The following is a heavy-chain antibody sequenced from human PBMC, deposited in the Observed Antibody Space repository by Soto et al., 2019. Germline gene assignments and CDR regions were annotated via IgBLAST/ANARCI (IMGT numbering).Heavy chain of an antibody. Sequence: EVQLVESGGGLVQPGGSLRLSCAASGFTFRSYWMHWVRQAPGTGLVWVSRINSAGRSTSYAASVTGRFTISRGNAKNKLDLDMNSLRAEGTAIYYCARVQGITIFGVVRGSARDVRSKGSTVTVS. CDR3: ARVQGITIFGVVRGSARDV. CDR1: GFTFRSYW. D-gene: IGHD3-3*01. J-gene: IGHJ6*03. V-gene: IGHV3-74*01. CDR2: INSAGRST.